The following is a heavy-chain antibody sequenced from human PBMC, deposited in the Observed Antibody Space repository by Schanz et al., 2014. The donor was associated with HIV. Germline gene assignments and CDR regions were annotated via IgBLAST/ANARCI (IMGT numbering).Heavy chain of an antibody. Sequence: EVQLLESGGGLVKPGGSLRLSCAASGFTFSNYAMTWVRQAPGKGLEWVSTLSGSGGRTDYADSVKGRFTISRDNSKRTLFLQMNSPRAEDTAVYYCAKVPVAHYYYGMDVWGQGTTVTVSS. CDR2: LSGSGGRT. CDR1: GFTFSNYA. CDR3: AKVPVAHYYYGMDV. V-gene: IGHV3-23*01. J-gene: IGHJ6*02.